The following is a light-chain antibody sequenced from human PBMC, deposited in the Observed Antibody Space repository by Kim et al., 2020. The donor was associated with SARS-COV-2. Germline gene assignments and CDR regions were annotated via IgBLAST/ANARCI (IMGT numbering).Light chain of an antibody. J-gene: IGKJ4*01. CDR3: QQYDNLPSLT. CDR2: DAS. Sequence: DIQMTQSQSSLSASVGDRVTITCQASQDISNYLNWYQKKPGKAPKLLIYDASNLETGVPSRFSGSGSGTDFTFTISSLQPEDIATYYCQQYDNLPSLTFGGGTKVDIK. V-gene: IGKV1-33*01. CDR1: QDISNY.